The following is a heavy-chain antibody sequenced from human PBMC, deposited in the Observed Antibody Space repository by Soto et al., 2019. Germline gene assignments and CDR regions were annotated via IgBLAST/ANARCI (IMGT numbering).Heavy chain of an antibody. V-gene: IGHV3-23*01. CDR1: GFTFSSYA. Sequence: GGALRLSCASSGFTFSSYAMSWVRQAPGKGLEWGAAGSGSGGRTYYADSVKGRFTISRDNSKNTLYLQMNSLRAEDTAVYYCAKMSGSRGFDYWGQGTLATVSS. CDR2: GSGSGGRT. J-gene: IGHJ4*02. D-gene: IGHD3-10*01. CDR3: AKMSGSRGFDY.